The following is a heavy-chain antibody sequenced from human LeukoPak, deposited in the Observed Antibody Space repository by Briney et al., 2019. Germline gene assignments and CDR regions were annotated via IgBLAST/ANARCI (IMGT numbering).Heavy chain of an antibody. Sequence: GASVKVSCKASGYTFTSYGISWVRQAPGQGLEWMGWISAYNGNTNYAQKPQGRVTMTTDTSTSTAYMELRSLRSDDTAVYYCARGPYSSGWPYYYYYYMDVWGKGTTVTVSS. V-gene: IGHV1-18*01. D-gene: IGHD6-19*01. J-gene: IGHJ6*03. CDR2: ISAYNGNT. CDR3: ARGPYSSGWPYYYYYYMDV. CDR1: GYTFTSYG.